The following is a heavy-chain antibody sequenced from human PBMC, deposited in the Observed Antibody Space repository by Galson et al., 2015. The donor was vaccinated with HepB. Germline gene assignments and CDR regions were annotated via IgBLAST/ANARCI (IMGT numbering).Heavy chain of an antibody. Sequence: SVKVSCKASPYTFTKYYIRWVRQAPGQGLQWVGWINPNSGRTNYAQNLQDRVTMSRDTSINTVYMDLSSLRSDDSAIYFCARAVVPAAPSDSWGQGTLVTVSS. CDR2: INPNSGRT. D-gene: IGHD2-2*01. V-gene: IGHV1-2*02. J-gene: IGHJ5*01. CDR1: PYTFTKYY. CDR3: ARAVVPAAPSDS.